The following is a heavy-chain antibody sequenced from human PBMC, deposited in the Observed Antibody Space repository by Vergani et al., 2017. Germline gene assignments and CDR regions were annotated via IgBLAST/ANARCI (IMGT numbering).Heavy chain of an antibody. V-gene: IGHV3-30*18. CDR2: ISNDGSKK. D-gene: IGHD3-10*01. Sequence: QVQLAESGGGRVQPGRSLRLSCAASGFSFSSRAIHWVRQAPGTGLERVAVISNDGSKKYYADSVKGRFTISRDNSKNTLDLQMNSLRTQDTAVYYCAKAGSVTSGSLQYNFYMDVWGKGTTVTVS. CDR3: AKAGSVTSGSLQYNFYMDV. CDR1: GFSFSSRA. J-gene: IGHJ6*03.